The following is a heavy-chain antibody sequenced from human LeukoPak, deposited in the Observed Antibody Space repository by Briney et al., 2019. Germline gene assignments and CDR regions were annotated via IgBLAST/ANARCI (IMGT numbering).Heavy chain of an antibody. J-gene: IGHJ3*02. CDR2: ISAYNGNT. D-gene: IGHD2-2*01. CDR1: GYTFTSYG. V-gene: IGHV1-18*01. Sequence: ASVTVSCTASGYTFTSYGISWVRQAPGQGLEWMGWISAYNGNTNYAQKLQGRVTMTTDTSTSTAYMELRSLRSDDTAVYYCARPYCSSTSCYGAFDIWGQGTMVTVSS. CDR3: ARPYCSSTSCYGAFDI.